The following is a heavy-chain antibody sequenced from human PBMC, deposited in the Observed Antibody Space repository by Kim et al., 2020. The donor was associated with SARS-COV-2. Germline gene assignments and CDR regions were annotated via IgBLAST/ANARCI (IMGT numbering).Heavy chain of an antibody. J-gene: IGHJ6*02. CDR2: IDPSDSYT. CDR3: ARLRVDYYYYYGMDV. CDR1: GYSFTSYW. Sequence: GESLKISCKGSGYSFTSYWIIWVRQMPGKGLEWMGRIDPSDSYTNYSPSFQGHVTISADKSISTAYLQWSSLKASDTAMYYCARLRVDYYYYYGMDVWGQGTTVTVSS. V-gene: IGHV5-10-1*01.